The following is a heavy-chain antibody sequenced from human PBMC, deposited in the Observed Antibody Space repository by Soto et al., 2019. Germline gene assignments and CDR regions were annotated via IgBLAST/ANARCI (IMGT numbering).Heavy chain of an antibody. J-gene: IGHJ5*02. D-gene: IGHD1-7*01. Sequence: ASVKVSCKASGYTFTSYDINWVRQATGQGLEWMGWMNPNSGNTCYAQKFQGRVTMTRNTSISTAYMELSSLRSEDTAVYYCARCSELLVELPNWFDPWGQGTQVTVSS. CDR3: ARCSELLVELPNWFDP. CDR1: GYTFTSYD. CDR2: MNPNSGNT. V-gene: IGHV1-8*01.